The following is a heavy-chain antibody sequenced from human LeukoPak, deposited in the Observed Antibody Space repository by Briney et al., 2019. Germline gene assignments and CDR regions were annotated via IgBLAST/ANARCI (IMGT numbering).Heavy chain of an antibody. D-gene: IGHD6-19*01. V-gene: IGHV3-15*01. CDR3: TTGGQWLVYYFDY. J-gene: IGHJ4*02. CDR1: GFTFSNAW. Sequence: GGSLRLSCAASGFTFSNAWMSWVRQAPGKGLEWVGRIKSKTDGGTTDYAAPVKGRFTISRDDSKNTLYLQMNSLKTEDTAVYYCTTGGQWLVYYFDYWGQGTLVTVSS. CDR2: IKSKTDGGTT.